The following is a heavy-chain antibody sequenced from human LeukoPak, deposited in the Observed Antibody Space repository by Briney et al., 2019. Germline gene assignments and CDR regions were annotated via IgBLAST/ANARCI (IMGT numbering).Heavy chain of an antibody. D-gene: IGHD2-15*01. J-gene: IGHJ6*02. CDR3: AKDPLKPEPYCSGGSCYAYYYGMDV. V-gene: IGHV3-23*01. CDR1: GFTFSSYA. CDR2: ISGSGGST. Sequence: GGSLRLSCAASGFTFSSYAMSWVRQAPGKGLEWVSAISGSGGSTYCADSVKGRFTISRDNSKNTLYLQMNSLRAEDTAVYYCAKDPLKPEPYCSGGSCYAYYYGMDVWGQGTTVTVSS.